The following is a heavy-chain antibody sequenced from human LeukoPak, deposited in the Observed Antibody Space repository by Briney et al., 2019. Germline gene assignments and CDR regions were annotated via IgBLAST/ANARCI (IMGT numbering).Heavy chain of an antibody. D-gene: IGHD6-13*01. CDR3: AREFGSSWYQAFNI. V-gene: IGHV3-48*03. CDR2: ISSGGTTI. CDR1: GFTFSSYE. J-gene: IGHJ3*02. Sequence: PGGSLRLSCAASGFTFSSYEMNWVREAPGKGLEWVSYISSGGTTIYYADSVKGRFTISKDNAKNSLYLQMNSLRAEDTAVYYCAREFGSSWYQAFNIWGQGTMVTVSS.